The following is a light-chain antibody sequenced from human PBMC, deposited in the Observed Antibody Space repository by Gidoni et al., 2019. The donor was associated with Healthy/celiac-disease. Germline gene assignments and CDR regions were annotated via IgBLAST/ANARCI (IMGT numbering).Light chain of an antibody. CDR2: GAS. CDR1: QSVSSSY. J-gene: IGKJ4*01. CDR3: QQYGSSPPVT. Sequence: EIVLTQSPGTLSLSPGERATLSCRASQSVSSSYLAWYQQKPGQAPRLLIYGASSRATGIPDRFSGSGSGTDFTLTISRLEPEDLAVYYCQQYGSSPPVTFGGXTKVEIK. V-gene: IGKV3-20*01.